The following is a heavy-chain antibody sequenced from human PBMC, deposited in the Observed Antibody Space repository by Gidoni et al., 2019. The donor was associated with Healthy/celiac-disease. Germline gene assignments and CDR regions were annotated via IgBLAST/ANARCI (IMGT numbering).Heavy chain of an antibody. CDR2: IGTAGDP. Sequence: EVQLVESGGGLVQPGGSLRLSCAASGFTFSSYDMHWVRQAPGKGLEWVWAIGTAGDPYYPGSVKGRFTISRENAKNSLYLQMNSLRAGDTAVYYCARGTYCSSTSCLGGDAFDIWGQGTMVTVSS. V-gene: IGHV3-13*05. D-gene: IGHD2-2*01. CDR1: GFTFSSYD. CDR3: ARGTYCSSTSCLGGDAFDI. J-gene: IGHJ3*02.